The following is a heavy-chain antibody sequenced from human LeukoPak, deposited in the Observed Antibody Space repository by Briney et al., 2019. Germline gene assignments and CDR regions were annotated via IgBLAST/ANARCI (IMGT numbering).Heavy chain of an antibody. J-gene: IGHJ4*02. Sequence: GASVKVSCKASGYTFTSYGFSWVRQAPGQGLEWMGWISAYNGNTNYAQKLQGRVTMTTDTSTSTAYMELRSLRSDDTAVYYCARGGRVVAVADTDFDYWGQGTLVTVSS. V-gene: IGHV1-18*01. CDR1: GYTFTSYG. CDR2: ISAYNGNT. CDR3: ARGGRVVAVADTDFDY. D-gene: IGHD6-19*01.